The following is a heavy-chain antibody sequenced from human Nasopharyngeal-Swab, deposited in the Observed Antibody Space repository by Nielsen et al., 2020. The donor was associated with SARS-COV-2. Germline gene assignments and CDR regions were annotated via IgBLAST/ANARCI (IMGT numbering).Heavy chain of an antibody. CDR1: GDSISSDKW. Sequence: SETLSLTCAVSGDSISSDKWWTWVRQPPGRGLEWIGEVHHIRGTNYNPSLKSRVTISVDKSKNQFSLRLRSVTDADTAVYYCVRGGDWIFDYWGRGTLVTVSS. D-gene: IGHD1-1*01. J-gene: IGHJ4*02. CDR2: VHHIRGT. V-gene: IGHV4-4*02. CDR3: VRGGDWIFDY.